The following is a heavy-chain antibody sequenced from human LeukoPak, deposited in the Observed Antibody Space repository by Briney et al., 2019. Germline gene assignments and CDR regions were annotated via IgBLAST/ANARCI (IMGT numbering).Heavy chain of an antibody. V-gene: IGHV3-9*01. CDR1: GFTFDDYA. CDR2: ISWNSGSI. J-gene: IGHJ4*02. CDR3: AKDSAVYSSSWIYFDY. D-gene: IGHD6-13*01. Sequence: GGSLRLSCAASGFTFDDYAMHWVRQAPGKGLEWVSGISWNSGSIGYADSVKGRFTISRDNAKNSLYLQMSSLRAEDTALYYCAKDSAVYSSSWIYFDYWGQGTLVTVSS.